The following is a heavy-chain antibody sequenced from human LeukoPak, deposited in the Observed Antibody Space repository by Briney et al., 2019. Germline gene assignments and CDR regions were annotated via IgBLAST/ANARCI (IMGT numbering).Heavy chain of an antibody. CDR2: INSDGFSI. D-gene: IGHD3-16*01. V-gene: IGHV3-74*01. Sequence: GGSLRLSCAASGFTFSAYWMHWVRQAPGKGLVWVSRINSDGFSIAYADSVKGRFTISRDNAKNTLYLHMNSLRAEDTAVYYCARFYGGSALDNWGQGTMVTVSS. J-gene: IGHJ3*02. CDR1: GFTFSAYW. CDR3: ARFYGGSALDN.